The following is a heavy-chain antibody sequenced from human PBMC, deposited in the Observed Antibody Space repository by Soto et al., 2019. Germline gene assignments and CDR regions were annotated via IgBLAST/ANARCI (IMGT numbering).Heavy chain of an antibody. Sequence: PGGSLRLSCAASGFTFSSYIMNWVRQAPGKGLEWVSFISTTSTPIYYADSVKGRFTISRDNVKNSLYLQMNSLRAEDTAVYYCARYDYGNYGGAFDIWGQGTVVTVSS. D-gene: IGHD4-17*01. V-gene: IGHV3-48*01. CDR1: GFTFSSYI. CDR2: ISTTSTPI. J-gene: IGHJ3*02. CDR3: ARYDYGNYGGAFDI.